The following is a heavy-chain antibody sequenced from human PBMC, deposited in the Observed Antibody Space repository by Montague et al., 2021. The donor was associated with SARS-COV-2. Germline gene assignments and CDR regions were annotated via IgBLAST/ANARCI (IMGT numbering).Heavy chain of an antibody. CDR1: GFTSSDYY. V-gene: IGHV3-11*01. D-gene: IGHD6-13*01. CDR2: ISSGGTTI. Sequence: SLRLSCAASGFTSSDYYMSWFRQAPGKGLEWLSYISSGGTTIFYADSVKGRLTISRDNAENSLYLQVNSLRGEDTAVYYCARVSSNWSDAFDVWGQGTMVTVSS. J-gene: IGHJ3*01. CDR3: ARVSSNWSDAFDV.